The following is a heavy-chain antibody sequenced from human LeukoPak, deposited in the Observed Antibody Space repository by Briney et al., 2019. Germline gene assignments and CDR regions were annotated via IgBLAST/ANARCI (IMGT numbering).Heavy chain of an antibody. CDR2: ITAIFRTA. D-gene: IGHD3-22*01. V-gene: IGHV1-69*13. CDR3: ARHSGYHSTMYLDY. CDR1: GGTFNSYA. J-gene: IGHJ4*02. Sequence: ASVKVSCKTSGGTFNSYAISWVRQAPGQGPEWMGGITAIFRTANYAQKFQGRVTITADEFMSTVYMELSSLRSEDTAVYYCARHSGYHSTMYLDYWGQGTLVTVSS.